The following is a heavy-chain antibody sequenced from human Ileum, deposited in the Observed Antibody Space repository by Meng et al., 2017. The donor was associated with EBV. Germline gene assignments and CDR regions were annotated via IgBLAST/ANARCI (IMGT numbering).Heavy chain of an antibody. CDR3: ARDYSSSWYSGGFFKY. CDR2: IFNSGST. D-gene: IGHD6-13*01. J-gene: IGHJ1*01. Sequence: GSGPGPVKPSETLSLTCTVSGASISSTPYYWGWIRQPPGKGLEWIGNIFNSGSTSYSPSLKSRVTISVDTSKNQFSLKLSSVTAADTAVYYCARDYSSSWYSGGFFKYWGQGILVTASS. CDR1: GASISSTPYY. V-gene: IGHV4-39*07.